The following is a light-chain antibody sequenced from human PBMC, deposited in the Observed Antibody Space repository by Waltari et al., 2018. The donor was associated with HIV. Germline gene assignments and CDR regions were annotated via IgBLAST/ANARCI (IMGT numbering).Light chain of an antibody. Sequence: EIVMTQSPVALSVSPGDRVTLSCRARESVGSFFAWYQQRPGQSPSLLMYGVSTRASGVSARFSGSGSGTEVNLTITSLQSDDSAIYFCQQFYNWPRTFGQGTTVEVK. CDR1: ESVGSF. CDR2: GVS. V-gene: IGKV3-15*01. J-gene: IGKJ1*01. CDR3: QQFYNWPRT.